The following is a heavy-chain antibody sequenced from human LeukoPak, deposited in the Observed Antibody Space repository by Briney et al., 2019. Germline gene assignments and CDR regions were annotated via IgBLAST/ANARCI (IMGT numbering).Heavy chain of an antibody. CDR2: INPNTGGT. Sequence: ALVKVSCKASGYTFTGYYMHWVRQAPGQGLEWMGWINPNTGGTDYAQKFQGRVTMTRDTSINTAHMELSRLRSDDTAVYYCASLPVGPGWLRFAAYPSGPFDYWGQGTLVTVSS. CDR1: GYTFTGYY. D-gene: IGHD5-12*01. CDR3: ASLPVGPGWLRFAAYPSGPFDY. J-gene: IGHJ4*02. V-gene: IGHV1-2*02.